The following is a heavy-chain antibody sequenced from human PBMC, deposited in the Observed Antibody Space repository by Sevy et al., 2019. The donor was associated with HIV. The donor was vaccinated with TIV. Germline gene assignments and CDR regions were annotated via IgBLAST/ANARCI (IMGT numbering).Heavy chain of an antibody. J-gene: IGHJ4*02. CDR3: AKDLYYDNSLFDY. D-gene: IGHD3-22*01. CDR2: ISGRGGSS. V-gene: IGHV3-23*01. Sequence: GGSLRLSCVASEFRLSNYAMNWVRQAPGKGLEWVSGISGRGGSSYYADSVKGRFTISRDNSKNALYLQMNSLRAEDTAMYYCAKDLYYDNSLFDYWGQGILVTVSS. CDR1: EFRLSNYA.